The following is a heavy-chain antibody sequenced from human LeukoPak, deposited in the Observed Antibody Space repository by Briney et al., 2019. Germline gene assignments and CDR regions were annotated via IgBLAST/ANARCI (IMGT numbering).Heavy chain of an antibody. Sequence: GGSLRLSCAASGFIFSNYNMNWVRQAPGKGLEWVSYISSTSNYIYYADSVKGRFTISRDNAKNSLFLQMNSLRAEDTAVYYCARDPWSSGAPGWLQVGFDYWGQGTLVTVSS. CDR2: ISSTSNYI. J-gene: IGHJ4*02. CDR3: ARDPWSSGAPGWLQVGFDY. D-gene: IGHD5-24*01. V-gene: IGHV3-21*01. CDR1: GFIFSNYN.